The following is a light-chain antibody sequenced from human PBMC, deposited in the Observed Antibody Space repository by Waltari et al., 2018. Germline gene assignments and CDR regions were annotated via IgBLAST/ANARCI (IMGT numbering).Light chain of an antibody. Sequence: SYELTQPPSVSVFPGQTASITCSGDKLGDKYACWYQQKPGQSPVLVIYQDNNRPSGIPERFSGSNSGNTATLTIRGTQAMDEADYYCQAWDSSTAIFGGGTKLTVL. CDR1: KLGDKY. CDR2: QDN. J-gene: IGLJ2*01. CDR3: QAWDSSTAI. V-gene: IGLV3-1*01.